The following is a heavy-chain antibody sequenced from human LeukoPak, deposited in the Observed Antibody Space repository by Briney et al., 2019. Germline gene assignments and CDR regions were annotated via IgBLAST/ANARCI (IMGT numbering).Heavy chain of an antibody. V-gene: IGHV3-23*01. CDR1: GFTFSSYA. CDR2: ISGSGGST. CDR3: ARIAVTTFLFYMDV. D-gene: IGHD4-17*01. Sequence: GGSLRLSCAASGFTFSSYAMSWVRQAPGKGLEWVSAISGSGGSTYYADSVKGRFTISRDNAKNSLYLQMNSLRAEDTAVYYCARIAVTTFLFYMDVWGKGTTVTVSS. J-gene: IGHJ6*03.